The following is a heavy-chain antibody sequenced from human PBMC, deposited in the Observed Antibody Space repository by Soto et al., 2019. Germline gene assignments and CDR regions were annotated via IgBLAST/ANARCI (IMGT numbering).Heavy chain of an antibody. D-gene: IGHD3-3*01. CDR2: IYYSGST. J-gene: IGHJ5*02. V-gene: IGHV4-59*01. Sequence: SETLSLTCTVSGGSISSYYWSWIRQPPGKGLEWIGYIYYSGSTNYNPSLKSRVTISVDTSKNQFSLKLSSVTAADTAVYYCARNKYYDFWSGFNWFDPWGQGTLVTVSS. CDR3: ARNKYYDFWSGFNWFDP. CDR1: GGSISSYY.